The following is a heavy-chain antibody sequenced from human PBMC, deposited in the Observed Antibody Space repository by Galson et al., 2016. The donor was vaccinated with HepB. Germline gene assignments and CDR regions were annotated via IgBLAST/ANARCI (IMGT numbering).Heavy chain of an antibody. CDR3: ARSGSGEYYYGMDV. D-gene: IGHD7-27*01. CDR1: GGSLSGGTYY. V-gene: IGHV4-61*01. Sequence: SETLSLTCTVSGGSLSGGTYYWSWIRQPPGKRLEWIGYIYYSGSTNYNPSLKSRVTISLDTSKNQFSLRLSSVTAADTAVYYCARSGSGEYYYGMDVWGQGTPVAGSS. J-gene: IGHJ6*02. CDR2: IYYSGST.